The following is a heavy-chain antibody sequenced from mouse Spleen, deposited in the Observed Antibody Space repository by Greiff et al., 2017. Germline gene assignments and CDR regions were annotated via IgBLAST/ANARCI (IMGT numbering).Heavy chain of an antibody. CDR2: INYDGSST. J-gene: IGHJ4*01. CDR3: AREYYYGSSPYYAMDY. CDR1: GFTFSDYY. V-gene: IGHV5-16*01. D-gene: IGHD1-1*01. Sequence: EVKLVESEGGLVQPGSSMKLSCTASGFTFSDYYMAWVRQVPEKGLEWVANINYDGSSTYYLDSLKSRFIISRDNAKNILYLQMSSLKSEDTATYYCAREYYYGSSPYYAMDYWGQGTSVTVSS.